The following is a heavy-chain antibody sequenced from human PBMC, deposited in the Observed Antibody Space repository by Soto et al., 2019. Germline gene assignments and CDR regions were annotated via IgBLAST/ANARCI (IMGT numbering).Heavy chain of an antibody. Sequence: NPSETLSLTCTVSGGSISSGGYYWSWIRQHPGKGLEWIGYIYYSGSTYYNPSLKSRVTISVDTSKNQFSLKLSSVTAADTAVYYCARYKSGIAVAALADAFDIWGQGTMVTVSS. J-gene: IGHJ3*02. D-gene: IGHD6-19*01. CDR2: IYYSGST. CDR1: GGSISSGGYY. V-gene: IGHV4-31*03. CDR3: ARYKSGIAVAALADAFDI.